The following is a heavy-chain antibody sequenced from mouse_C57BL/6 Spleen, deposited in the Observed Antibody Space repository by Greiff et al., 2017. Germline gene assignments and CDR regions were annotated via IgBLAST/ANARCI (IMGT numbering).Heavy chain of an antibody. CDR2: INPNSGST. Sequence: QVQLQQPGAELVKPGASVKLSCKASGYTFTSYWMHWVNQRPGQGLEWLGMINPNSGSTKYNEPFKSKATLTVDKSSSTDYMQLSSLTSEDSAVYYCARSEGGPDIAYWGQGTLVTVSA. J-gene: IGHJ3*01. CDR3: ARSEGGPDIAY. CDR1: GYTFTSYW. V-gene: IGHV1-64*01. D-gene: IGHD3-3*01.